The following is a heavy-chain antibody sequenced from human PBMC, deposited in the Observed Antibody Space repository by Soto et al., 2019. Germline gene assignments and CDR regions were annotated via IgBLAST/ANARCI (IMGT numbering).Heavy chain of an antibody. CDR2: ISSSASTK. CDR3: ARGGDYWYFDL. J-gene: IGHJ2*01. V-gene: IGHV3-11*01. CDR1: GLTFNDYY. Sequence: GSLRLSCAASGLTFNDYYMSWIRQAPGKGLEWFSYISSSASTKYYADSVKGLFTISRDSAKNSLYLQMNSLRAEDTAVYYCARGGDYWYFDLWGRGTLVTVSS.